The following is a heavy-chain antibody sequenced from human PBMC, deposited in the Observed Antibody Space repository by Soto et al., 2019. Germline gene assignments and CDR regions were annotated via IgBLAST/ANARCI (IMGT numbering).Heavy chain of an antibody. Sequence: ASVKISCKASGYTFPGSYMHWVRQAPRQGLEWMGWINPNSGGTNYAQKFQGWVTMTRDTSISTAYMELRSLKSEDTAVYYCARGLIYDSSGYYFDYWGQGTLVTVSS. CDR1: GYTFPGSY. CDR2: INPNSGGT. J-gene: IGHJ4*02. D-gene: IGHD3-22*01. CDR3: ARGLIYDSSGYYFDY. V-gene: IGHV1-2*04.